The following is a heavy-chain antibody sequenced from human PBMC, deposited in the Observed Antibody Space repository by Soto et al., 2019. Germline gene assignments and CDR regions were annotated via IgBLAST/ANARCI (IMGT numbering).Heavy chain of an antibody. CDR1: GGSFSGYY. V-gene: IGHV4-34*01. D-gene: IGHD2-21*02. CDR2: INHSGTI. CDR3: ARADRTLVTSYSLDV. J-gene: IGHJ6*02. Sequence: SETLSLTCAVYGGSFSGYYCSWIRQPPGKGLEWIGEINHSGTINFNPSLKSRLTISLDTSKKHFSLKLSSVTDADTAAYYCARADRTLVTSYSLDVWGQGTTVTVSS.